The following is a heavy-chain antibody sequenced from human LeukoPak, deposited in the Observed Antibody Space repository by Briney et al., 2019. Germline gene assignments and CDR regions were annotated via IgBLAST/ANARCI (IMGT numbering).Heavy chain of an antibody. V-gene: IGHV1-3*01. CDR3: ANSWTVYFRGVNY. D-gene: IGHD3/OR15-3a*01. J-gene: IGHJ4*02. Sequence: GASVKVSCKASGYTFINFAINWGRQAPGQRLEWMGWINAGNGNTKYSQKFQGRVTITRDTSASTAYMELSSLRSEDTAVYYCANSWTVYFRGVNYWGQGTLITVSS. CDR1: GYTFINFA. CDR2: INAGNGNT.